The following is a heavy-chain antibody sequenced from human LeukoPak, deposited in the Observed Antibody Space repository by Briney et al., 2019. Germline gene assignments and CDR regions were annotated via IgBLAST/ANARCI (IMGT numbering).Heavy chain of an antibody. V-gene: IGHV3-33*08. CDR1: RFALNTYA. CDR3: ARVIFGSGSYPDF. D-gene: IGHD3-10*01. J-gene: IGHJ4*02. CDR2: IWHDGSHK. Sequence: PGGSLRLSCAASRFALNTYAMHWVRQAPGQGLEWVALIWHDGSHKFYSNSVRGQFTISRDNSKNTVSLQMNNLRPEDTAVYYCARVIFGSGSYPDFWGQGTLVTVSS.